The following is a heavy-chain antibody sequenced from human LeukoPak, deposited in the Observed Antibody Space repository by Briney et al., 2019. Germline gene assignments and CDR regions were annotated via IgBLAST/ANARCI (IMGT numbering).Heavy chain of an antibody. J-gene: IGHJ5*02. D-gene: IGHD6-19*01. V-gene: IGHV3-33*01. CDR1: GFTFSSYG. CDR3: AREGSSRNHNWFDP. Sequence: GGSLRLSCAASGFTFSSYGMHWVRQAPGKGLEWVAVIWYDGSNKYYADSVKGRFTISRDNSKNTLYLQMNSLRAEDTAVYYCAREGSSRNHNWFDPWGQGTLVTVSS. CDR2: IWYDGSNK.